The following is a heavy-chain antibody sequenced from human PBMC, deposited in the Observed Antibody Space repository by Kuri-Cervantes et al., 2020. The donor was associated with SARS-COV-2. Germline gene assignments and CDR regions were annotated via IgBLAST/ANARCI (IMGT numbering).Heavy chain of an antibody. V-gene: IGHV3-33*01. CDR3: ARDLGDILTGYYNGGYYYYGMDV. CDR1: GFTFSSYG. Sequence: GESLKISCAASGFTFSSYGMRWVRQAPGKGLEWVAVIWYDGSNKYYADSVKGRFTISRDNSKNTLYLQMNSLRAEDTAVYYSARDLGDILTGYYNGGYYYYGMDVWGQGTTVTVSS. D-gene: IGHD3-9*01. J-gene: IGHJ6*02. CDR2: IWYDGSNK.